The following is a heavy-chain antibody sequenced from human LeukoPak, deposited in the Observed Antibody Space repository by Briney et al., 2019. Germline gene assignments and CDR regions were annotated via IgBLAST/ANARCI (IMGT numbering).Heavy chain of an antibody. J-gene: IGHJ4*02. V-gene: IGHV4-30-4*08. CDR1: GGSISSGDYY. CDR3: ARERGGSSHFDY. Sequence: SQTLSLTCTVSGGSISSGDYYWSWIRQPPGKGLEWIGYIYYSGSTYYNPSLKSRVTISVDTSKNQLSLKLSSVTAADTAVYYCARERGGSSHFDYWGQGTLVTVSS. CDR2: IYYSGST. D-gene: IGHD1-26*01.